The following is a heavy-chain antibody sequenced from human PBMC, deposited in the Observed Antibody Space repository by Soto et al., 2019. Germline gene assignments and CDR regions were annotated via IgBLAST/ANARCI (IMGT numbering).Heavy chain of an antibody. Sequence: PSETLSLTCTVSGGSISGSSDYWGWIRQPPGKGLEWIGSIFYSGNTYYNPSLKSRVTISVDTSKNQFSLKLSSVTAADTSVYYCASDSSYYYDSRAYYSNWFDPWGQGMLVTVSS. CDR2: IFYSGNT. D-gene: IGHD3-22*01. J-gene: IGHJ5*02. CDR3: ASDSSYYYDSRAYYSNWFDP. V-gene: IGHV4-39*01. CDR1: GGSISGSSDY.